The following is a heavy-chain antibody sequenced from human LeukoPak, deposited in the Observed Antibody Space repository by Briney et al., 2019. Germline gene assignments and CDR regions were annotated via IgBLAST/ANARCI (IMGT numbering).Heavy chain of an antibody. Sequence: PSETLSLTCTVSGGSISSYYWSWIRQPPGKGLEWIAYIHSNGRTNYNPSLKSRVTISLDTSKNQFSLKLSSVTAADTAVYYCAKGAGWYGVWGQGALVTVS. J-gene: IGHJ4*02. CDR1: GGSISSYY. V-gene: IGHV4-59*01. CDR3: AKGAGWYGV. CDR2: IHSNGRT. D-gene: IGHD6-19*01.